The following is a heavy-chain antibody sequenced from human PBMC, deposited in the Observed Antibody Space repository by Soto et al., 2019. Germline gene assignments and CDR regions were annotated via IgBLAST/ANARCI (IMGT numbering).Heavy chain of an antibody. V-gene: IGHV4-4*07. D-gene: IGHD3-22*01. J-gene: IGHJ5*02. CDR2: IYTSGST. Sequence: LTCTVSGGSISSYYWSWIRQPAGKGLEWIGRIYTSGSTNYNPSLKSRVTMSVDTSKNQFSLKLSSVTAADTAVYYCARDEGVYYDSTNWFDPWGQGTLVTVSS. CDR3: ARDEGVYYDSTNWFDP. CDR1: GGSISSYY.